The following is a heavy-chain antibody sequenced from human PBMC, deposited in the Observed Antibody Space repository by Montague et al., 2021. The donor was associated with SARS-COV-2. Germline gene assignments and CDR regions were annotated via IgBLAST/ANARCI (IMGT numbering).Heavy chain of an antibody. CDR1: GDSVTRNSDA. CDR2: SYYRSKWNN. J-gene: IGHJ4*02. Sequence: CAISGDSVTRNSDACNWIRQSPLSGLDWLGRSYYRSKWNNDYAVSVKSRITINPDTSKNQISLQLNSVTPEDTAVYYCARTSASSDYWGQGTLVTVSS. D-gene: IGHD1-26*01. CDR3: ARTSASSDY. V-gene: IGHV6-1*01.